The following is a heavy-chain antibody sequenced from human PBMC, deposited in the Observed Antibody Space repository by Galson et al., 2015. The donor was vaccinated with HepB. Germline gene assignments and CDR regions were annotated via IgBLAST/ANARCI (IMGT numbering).Heavy chain of an antibody. V-gene: IGHV3-7*01. D-gene: IGHD3-16*01. CDR3: VRGEKTLGGLTVVGPFDY. CDR2: VHKDDSQK. Sequence: SLRLSCAASGFTFSDYWMNWVRQAPGKGLEWVANVHKDDSQKYYVDSVKGRFTISRDNAKNSFFLQMNSLRVDDTAIYYWVRGEKTLGGLTVVGPFDYWGQGALVTVSS. CDR1: GFTFSDYW. J-gene: IGHJ4*02.